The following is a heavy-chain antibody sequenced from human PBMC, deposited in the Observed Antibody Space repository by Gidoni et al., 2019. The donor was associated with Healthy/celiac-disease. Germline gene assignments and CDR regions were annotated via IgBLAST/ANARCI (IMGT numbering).Heavy chain of an antibody. V-gene: IGHV4-34*01. Sequence: QVQLQQWGAGLLKPSETLSLTCAVYGGSFSGYYWSWIRQPPGKGLEWIGEINHSGSTNYNPSLKSRVTISVDTSKNQFSLKLSSVTAADTAVYYCARARLGSPFDYWGQGTLVTVSS. J-gene: IGHJ4*02. CDR3: ARARLGSPFDY. CDR1: GGSFSGYY. CDR2: INHSGST. D-gene: IGHD2-15*01.